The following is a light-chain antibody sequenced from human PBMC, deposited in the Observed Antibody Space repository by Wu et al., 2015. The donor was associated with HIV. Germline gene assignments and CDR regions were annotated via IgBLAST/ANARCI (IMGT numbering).Light chain of an antibody. V-gene: IGKV3-11*01. CDR3: QQRTSWPLT. J-gene: IGKJ5*01. CDR1: QSISSY. CDR2: DAP. Sequence: EIVLTQSPATLSLSPGETATLSCRASQSISSYLAWYQQKPGQAPRLLIYDAPNRATGIPARFSGRGSGTDFTLTISSLEPEDFAVYYCQQRTSWPLTFGQGTRLEIK.